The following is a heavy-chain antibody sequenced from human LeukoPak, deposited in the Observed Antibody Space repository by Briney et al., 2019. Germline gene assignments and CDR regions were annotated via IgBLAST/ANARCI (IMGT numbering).Heavy chain of an antibody. CDR2: ISGSSSYT. V-gene: IGHV3-11*06. CDR3: ARVNLYGESALDY. Sequence: GGSLILSCAASGFTFSDYYMSWIRQAPGKGLEWVSYISGSSSYTNDADSLKGRFTISSDNAKNSLYLQMNSLRAEDTAVYYCARVNLYGESALDYWGQGTLVTVSS. CDR1: GFTFSDYY. D-gene: IGHD4-17*01. J-gene: IGHJ4*02.